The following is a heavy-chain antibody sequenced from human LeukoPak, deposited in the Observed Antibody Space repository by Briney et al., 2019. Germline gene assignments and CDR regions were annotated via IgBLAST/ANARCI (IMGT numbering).Heavy chain of an antibody. D-gene: IGHD3-10*01. CDR3: AKDTVLWFGELPSSFDY. V-gene: IGHV1-2*06. J-gene: IGHJ4*02. CDR1: GYTFTGYY. CDR2: INPNSGGT. Sequence: GAPVKVSCKASGYTFTGYYVHWVRQAPGQGLEWMGRINPNSGGTNYAQKFQGRVTMTRDMSISTAYMELGRLRSDDTAVYYCAKDTVLWFGELPSSFDYWGQGTLVTVSS.